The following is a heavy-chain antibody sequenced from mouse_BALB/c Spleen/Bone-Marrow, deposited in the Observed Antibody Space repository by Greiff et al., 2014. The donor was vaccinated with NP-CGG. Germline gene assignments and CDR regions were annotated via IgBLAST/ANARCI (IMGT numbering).Heavy chain of an antibody. CDR2: ISSGGST. CDR3: ARGGGYYYAMDY. J-gene: IGHJ4*01. CDR1: GFTFSSYA. V-gene: IGHV5-6-5*01. Sequence: LKESGGGLVKPGGALKLSCAASGFTFSSYAMSWGRQTPEKRLGGVASISSGGSTYYPDSVKGRFTISRDNARNILYLQMSSLRSEDTAMYYCARGGGYYYAMDYWGQGTSVTVSS.